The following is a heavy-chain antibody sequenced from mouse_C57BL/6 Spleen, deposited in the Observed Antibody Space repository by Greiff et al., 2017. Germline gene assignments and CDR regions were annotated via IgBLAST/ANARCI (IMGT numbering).Heavy chain of an antibody. D-gene: IGHD1-1*01. Sequence: VHVKQSVAELVRPGASVKLSCTASGFNIKNTYMHWVKQRPEQGLEWIGRIDPANGNTKYAPKFQGKATITADTSSNTAYLQLSSLTSEDTAIYYCARGTTVVDWYFDVWGTGTTVTVSS. CDR2: IDPANGNT. J-gene: IGHJ1*03. V-gene: IGHV14-3*01. CDR3: ARGTTVVDWYFDV. CDR1: GFNIKNTY.